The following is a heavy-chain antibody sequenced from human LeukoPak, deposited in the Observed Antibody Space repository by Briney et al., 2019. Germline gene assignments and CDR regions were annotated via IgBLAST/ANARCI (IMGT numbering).Heavy chain of an antibody. D-gene: IGHD3-3*01. CDR2: IYTSGST. J-gene: IGHJ5*02. V-gene: IGHV4-4*07. CDR1: GGSISSYY. CDR3: ARAGGKSQYDFWSGYQPNWFDP. Sequence: SETLSLTCTVSGGSISSYYWSWIRQPAGKGLEWIGRIYTSGSTNYNPSLKSRVTISVDKSKNQFSLKLSPVTAADTAVYYCARAGGKSQYDFWSGYQPNWFDPWGQGTLVTVSS.